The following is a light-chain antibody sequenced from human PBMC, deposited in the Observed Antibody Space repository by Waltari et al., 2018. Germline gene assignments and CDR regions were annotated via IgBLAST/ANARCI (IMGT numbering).Light chain of an antibody. CDR3: GSWDSSLHAWV. J-gene: IGLJ3*02. CDR2: ENK. CDR1: YSNIGNKY. V-gene: IGLV1-51*01. Sequence: QSVLTQPPSVSAAPGQKVTISCSGSYSNIGNKYVSWYQQLPGTAPKLLIYENKKRPSGFPDRFSVSQSDTSATLGTTGLQTGDEAEYYCGSWDSSLHAWVFGRGTKVTVL.